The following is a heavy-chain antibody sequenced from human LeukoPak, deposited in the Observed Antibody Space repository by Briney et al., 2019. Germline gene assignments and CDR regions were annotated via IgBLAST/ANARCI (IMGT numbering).Heavy chain of an antibody. Sequence: SGGSLRLSCAASGSTFSIYEMNWVRQAPGKGLEWVSYISSSGSTIYYADSVKGRFTISRDNAKNSLYLQMNSLRAEDTAVYYCAKANWDRYFDLWGRGTLVTVSS. CDR1: GSTFSIYE. D-gene: IGHD7-27*01. CDR2: ISSSGSTI. CDR3: AKANWDRYFDL. V-gene: IGHV3-48*03. J-gene: IGHJ2*01.